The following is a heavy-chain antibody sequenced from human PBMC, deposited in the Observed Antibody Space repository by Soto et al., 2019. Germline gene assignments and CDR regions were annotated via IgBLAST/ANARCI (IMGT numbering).Heavy chain of an antibody. Sequence: GGSLRLSCAASGFTFSSYALSWVRQAPGKGLEWVSAISGSGGSTYYADSVKGRFTISRDNSKNTLYLQMNSLRAEDTAVYYCAKGRTVVVPAATFDYWGQGTLVTVSS. CDR2: ISGSGGST. D-gene: IGHD2-2*01. V-gene: IGHV3-23*01. J-gene: IGHJ4*02. CDR1: GFTFSSYA. CDR3: AKGRTVVVPAATFDY.